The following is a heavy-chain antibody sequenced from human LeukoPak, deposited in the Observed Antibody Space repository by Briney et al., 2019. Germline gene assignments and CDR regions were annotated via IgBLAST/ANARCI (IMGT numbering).Heavy chain of an antibody. V-gene: IGHV3-23*01. CDR1: GFTFSSYA. CDR3: AKGQYSYGYYWFDP. Sequence: GGSLRLSCAASGFTFSSYAMHWVRQAPGKGLEWVSAISGSGGSTYYADSVKGRFTISRDNSKNTLYLQMNSLRAEDTAVYYCAKGQYSYGYYWFDPWGQGTLVTVSS. D-gene: IGHD5-18*01. J-gene: IGHJ5*02. CDR2: ISGSGGST.